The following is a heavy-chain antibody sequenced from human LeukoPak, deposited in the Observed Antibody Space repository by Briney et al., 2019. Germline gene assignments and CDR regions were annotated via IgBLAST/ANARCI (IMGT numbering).Heavy chain of an antibody. CDR3: ARVCCYFDSGSNPNWFDP. Sequence: SETLSLTCTISGYSISSIHCWGWMRQPPGEGLVGIGNICQSGSTYYNPSLKSRVILSLDTSKNQFSLRLTSVTAADTAVYYCARVCCYFDSGSNPNWFDPWGQGTLVTVAS. CDR1: GYSISSIHC. J-gene: IGHJ5*02. V-gene: IGHV4-38-2*02. D-gene: IGHD3-10*01. CDR2: ICQSGST.